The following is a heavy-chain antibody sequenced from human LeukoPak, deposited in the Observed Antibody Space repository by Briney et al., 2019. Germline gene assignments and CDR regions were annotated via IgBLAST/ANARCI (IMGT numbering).Heavy chain of an antibody. CDR2: ITGTGGK. D-gene: IGHD2-15*01. J-gene: IGHJ4*02. V-gene: IGHV3-23*01. CDR3: AKDYCRDGNCPFPFLDS. CDR1: GFTLPNHG. Sequence: GSLRLSCAVSGFTLPNHGVGLVRPAPGKGLGWVSIITGTGGKYYGDSVKGRFVLSRDNFKNTVYMQMSSLRAEDTATYYCAKDYCRDGNCPFPFLDSWGQGTLVTVSS.